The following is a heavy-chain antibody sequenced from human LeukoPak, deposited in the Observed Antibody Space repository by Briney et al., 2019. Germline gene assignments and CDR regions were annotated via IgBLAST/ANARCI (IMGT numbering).Heavy chain of an antibody. D-gene: IGHD5-24*01. Sequence: SQTLSLTCAISGDSVSANGAAWNWIRQSPSRGLEWLGRTYYRSKWNNNYAVSVKSRITINPDTSKNQFSLQLYSVTAEDTAVYYCARGDQSFDYWGQGTLVTVSS. CDR3: ARGDQSFDY. J-gene: IGHJ4*02. V-gene: IGHV6-1*01. CDR2: TYYRSKWNN. CDR1: GDSVSANGAA.